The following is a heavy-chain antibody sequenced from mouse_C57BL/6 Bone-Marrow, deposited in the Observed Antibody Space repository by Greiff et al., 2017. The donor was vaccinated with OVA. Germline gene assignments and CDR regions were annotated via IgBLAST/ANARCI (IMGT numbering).Heavy chain of an antibody. D-gene: IGHD1-1*01. CDR1: GFTFSDYG. CDR2: ISSGSSTI. J-gene: IGHJ4*01. CDR3: ARDFLYYYAMYY. Sequence: EVKLVESGGGSVKPGGSLKLSCAASGFTFSDYGMHWVRQAPEKGLEWVAYISSGSSTIYYADTVKGRFTISRDNAKNTLFLQMTSLRSEDTALYYCARDFLYYYAMYYWGQGPSVTVSS. V-gene: IGHV5-17*01.